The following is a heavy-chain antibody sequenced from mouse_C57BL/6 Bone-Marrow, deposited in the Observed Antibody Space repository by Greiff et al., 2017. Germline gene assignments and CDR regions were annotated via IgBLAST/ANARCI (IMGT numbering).Heavy chain of an antibody. Sequence: QVQLQQSGAELARPGASVKLSCKASGYTFTSYGISWVKQRTGQGLEWIGEIYPRSGNTYYNEKFKGKATLTADKSSSTAYMELRNLTSEDSAVYFCARGAPDAMDYWGQGTSVTVSS. CDR2: IYPRSGNT. CDR3: ARGAPDAMDY. CDR1: GYTFTSYG. D-gene: IGHD3-1*01. V-gene: IGHV1-81*01. J-gene: IGHJ4*01.